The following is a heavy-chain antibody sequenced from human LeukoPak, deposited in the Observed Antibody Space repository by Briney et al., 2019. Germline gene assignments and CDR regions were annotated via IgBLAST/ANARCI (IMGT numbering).Heavy chain of an antibody. Sequence: GGSLRLSCAASEFTLSLYDMNWVRQAPGKGRGRVSYINDVSSDINYADSVKGRFTISRENAKNTLYLKMSRLSAETAAVYYCARDTYQPGLIDCWGQGTLVTVSS. CDR3: ARDTYQPGLIDC. J-gene: IGHJ4*02. D-gene: IGHD2-2*01. CDR2: INDVSSDI. V-gene: IGHV3-21*05. CDR1: EFTLSLYD.